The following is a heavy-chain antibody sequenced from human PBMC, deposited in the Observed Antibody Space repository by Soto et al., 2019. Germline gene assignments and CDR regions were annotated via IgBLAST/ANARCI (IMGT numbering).Heavy chain of an antibody. CDR3: ARDLFIVVPAAMPHDVMAV. Sequence: ASVKVSCKASGYTFTSYGISWVRQAPGQGLEWMGWISAYNGNTNYAQKLQGRVTMTTDTSTSTAYMELRSLRSDDTAVCYCARDLFIVVPAAMPHDVMAVSGQGTTVTGSS. CDR1: GYTFTSYG. CDR2: ISAYNGNT. V-gene: IGHV1-18*01. J-gene: IGHJ6*02. D-gene: IGHD2-2*01.